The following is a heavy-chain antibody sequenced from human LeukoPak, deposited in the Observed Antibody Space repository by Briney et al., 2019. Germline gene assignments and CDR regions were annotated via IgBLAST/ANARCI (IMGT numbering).Heavy chain of an antibody. J-gene: IGHJ4*02. Sequence: ASVKVSCKVSGYTLTELSMHWVRQAPGKGLEWMGGFDPEDGETIYAQKFQGRVTMTRDASLSTAYMELSRLRSDDTAVHYCARDQVARDIVVVLTATGTIDYWGQGALVTVSS. V-gene: IGHV1-24*01. CDR3: ARDQVARDIVVVLTATGTIDY. D-gene: IGHD2-15*01. CDR1: GYTLTELS. CDR2: FDPEDGET.